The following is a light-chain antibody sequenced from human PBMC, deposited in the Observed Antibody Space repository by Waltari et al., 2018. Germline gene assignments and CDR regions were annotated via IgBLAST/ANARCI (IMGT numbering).Light chain of an antibody. CDR1: QNNRSN. Sequence: EIVMTQSSATLSVFPGERATLSCRASQNNRSNLAWNQHKPGQAPSLLIYGAYTRATGIPARFSGSGSGTEFTLTISSLQSEDFAVYFCQQYDNWLGTFGQGTKVEIK. CDR3: QQYDNWLGT. J-gene: IGKJ1*01. V-gene: IGKV3-15*01. CDR2: GAY.